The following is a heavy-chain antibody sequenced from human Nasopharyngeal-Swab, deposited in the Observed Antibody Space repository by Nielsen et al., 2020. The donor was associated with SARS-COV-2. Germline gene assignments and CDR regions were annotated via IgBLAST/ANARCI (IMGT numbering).Heavy chain of an antibody. CDR2: IYYSGST. D-gene: IGHD2-8*01. Sequence: SETLSLTCTVSGGSISSYYWSWIRQPPGKGLEWIGHIYYSGSTYYNPSLKSRVTISVDTSKNQFPLKLSSVTAADTAVYYCAGTTDCTNGVCYQIFDYWGQGTLVTVSS. CDR3: AGTTDCTNGVCYQIFDY. J-gene: IGHJ4*02. V-gene: IGHV4-59*06. CDR1: GGSISSYY.